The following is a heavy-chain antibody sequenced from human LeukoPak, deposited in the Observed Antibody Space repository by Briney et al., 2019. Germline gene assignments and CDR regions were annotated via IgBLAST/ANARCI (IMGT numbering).Heavy chain of an antibody. D-gene: IGHD6-19*01. CDR1: GFTFSKNG. CDR2: ISYDGRDK. CDR3: ARDSEWLALDY. J-gene: IGHJ4*02. V-gene: IGHV3-30*03. Sequence: PGGSLRLSCGASGFTFSKNGMHWVRQAPGKGLEWVAVISYDGRDKYSADSVKGRFTISRDNSKNTLYLQMYSLRAEDTAVYYCARDSEWLALDYWGQGILVTVSS.